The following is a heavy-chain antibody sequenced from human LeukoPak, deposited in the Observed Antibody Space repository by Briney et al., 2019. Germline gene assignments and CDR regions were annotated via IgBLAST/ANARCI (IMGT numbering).Heavy chain of an antibody. CDR1: GFTFSSYW. Sequence: PGGSLRLSCAASGFTFSSYWMHWVRQAPGKGLVWVSRINSDGSSTTYADSVKGRFAISRDNAKNTLYLQMNSLRAEDTAVYYCAGTYYYGSGSYWDLNWFDPWGQGTLVTVSS. CDR3: AGTYYYGSGSYWDLNWFDP. V-gene: IGHV3-74*01. D-gene: IGHD3-10*01. CDR2: INSDGSST. J-gene: IGHJ5*02.